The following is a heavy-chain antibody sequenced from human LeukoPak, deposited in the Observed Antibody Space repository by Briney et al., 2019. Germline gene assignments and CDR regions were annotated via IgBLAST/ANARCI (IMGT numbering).Heavy chain of an antibody. CDR2: INRFSNII. V-gene: IGHV3-48*02. CDR1: GFTFSGYS. CDR3: ARDRDYAFDY. J-gene: IGHJ4*02. Sequence: SGGALRLSCAASGFTFSGYSMNWVRQAPGKGLEWVSYINRFSNIIDYADSVKGRFTISTDNDKNSLYLQMNSLRDEDTAVYYCARDRDYAFDYWGQGTLVTVSS. D-gene: IGHD4-17*01.